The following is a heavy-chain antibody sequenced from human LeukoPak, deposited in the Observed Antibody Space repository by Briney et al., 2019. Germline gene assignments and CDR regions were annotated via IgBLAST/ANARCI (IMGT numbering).Heavy chain of an antibody. D-gene: IGHD2-15*01. CDR2: IYYSGNT. Sequence: PSETLSLTCAVYGGSFSRYYWSWIRQPPGKGLEWIGYIYYSGNTNYNPSLKSRVTISVDTSKNQFSLKLSSVTAADTAVYYCAGPRGYRGFDYWGQGTLVTVSS. CDR3: AGPRGYRGFDY. CDR1: GGSFSRYY. V-gene: IGHV4-59*01. J-gene: IGHJ4*02.